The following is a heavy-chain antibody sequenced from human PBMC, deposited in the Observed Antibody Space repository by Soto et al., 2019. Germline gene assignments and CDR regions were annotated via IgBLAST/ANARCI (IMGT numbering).Heavy chain of an antibody. CDR2: IYTSGST. D-gene: IGHD3-10*01. Sequence: PSETLSLTCTVSGGSISSYYWSWIRQPAGKGLEWIGRIYTSGSTNYNPSLKSRVTMSVDTSKNQFSLKLSSVTAADTAVYYCARDPMVRGYIAPWYYYGMDVWGQGTKVTVYS. CDR1: GGSISSYY. V-gene: IGHV4-4*07. J-gene: IGHJ6*02. CDR3: ARDPMVRGYIAPWYYYGMDV.